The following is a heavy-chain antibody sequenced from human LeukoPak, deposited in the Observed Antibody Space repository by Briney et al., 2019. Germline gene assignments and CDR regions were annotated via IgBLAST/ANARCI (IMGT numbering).Heavy chain of an antibody. CDR1: VYTFTSYG. V-gene: IGHV1-18*01. Sequence: ASERVSCKASVYTFTSYGISCGRQAPGDGLEWMGWVSAYNGNTNYAQKLQGRVTMTTETSTTTAHRELRGVRSDDTALYYCAGEMATIVNPIDYGGQATLVT. J-gene: IGHJ4*02. CDR3: AGEMATIVNPIDY. CDR2: VSAYNGNT. D-gene: IGHD5-24*01.